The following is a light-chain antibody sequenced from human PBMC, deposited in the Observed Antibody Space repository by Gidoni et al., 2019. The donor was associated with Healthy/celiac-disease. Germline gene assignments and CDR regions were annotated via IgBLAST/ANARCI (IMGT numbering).Light chain of an antibody. Sequence: QSVLTQPPSVSRAPGQSVTISCTGSSSNIGAGYDVHWYQQLPGTAPKPLIYGNSNRPSGVPDRFSGSKSGTSASLAITGLQAEDEADYYCQSYDSSLSAVVFGGGTKLTVL. CDR1: SSNIGAGYD. CDR2: GNS. V-gene: IGLV1-40*01. CDR3: QSYDSSLSAVV. J-gene: IGLJ2*01.